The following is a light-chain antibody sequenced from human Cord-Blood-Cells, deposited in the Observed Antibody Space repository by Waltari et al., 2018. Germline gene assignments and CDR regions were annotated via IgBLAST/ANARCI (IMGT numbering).Light chain of an antibody. CDR2: DAS. J-gene: IGKJ3*01. Sequence: DIQMTQSPSSLSASVGDRVTITCQASQDISNYLNCYQHKPGKSPKLLLYDASNLETGVPSRFSGSGSGTDFTFTISSLQPEDIATYYCQQYDNLPFTFGPGTKVDIK. V-gene: IGKV1-33*01. CDR1: QDISNY. CDR3: QQYDNLPFT.